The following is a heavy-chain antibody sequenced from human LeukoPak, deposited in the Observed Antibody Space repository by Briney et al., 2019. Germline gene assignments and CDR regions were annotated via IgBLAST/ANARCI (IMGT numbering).Heavy chain of an antibody. Sequence: SETLSLTCAVYGGSFSGYYWSWIRQPPGKGLEWIGYIHYSGFTNYNPSLKSRVTISVDTSKNQFSLRLSSVTAADTAIYYCARLARVAAAGSYSYHSLDVWGQGTTVTVSS. J-gene: IGHJ6*02. CDR1: GGSFSGYY. D-gene: IGHD6-13*01. V-gene: IGHV4-59*08. CDR2: IHYSGFT. CDR3: ARLARVAAAGSYSYHSLDV.